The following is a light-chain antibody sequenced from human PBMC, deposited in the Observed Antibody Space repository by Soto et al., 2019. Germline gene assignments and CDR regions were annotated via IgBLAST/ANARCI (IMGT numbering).Light chain of an antibody. CDR2: GAS. CDR1: QSIATF. CDR3: QQSYSSLALT. V-gene: IGKV1-39*01. Sequence: DIQMTQSPSSLSASVGDRVTVTCRASQSIATFLNWYQHKPGKAPKLLISGASNLQSGVPSRFSGSGSGTDFTLTITSLHPEDFATYYCQQSYSSLALTFGGGPKLEIK. J-gene: IGKJ4*01.